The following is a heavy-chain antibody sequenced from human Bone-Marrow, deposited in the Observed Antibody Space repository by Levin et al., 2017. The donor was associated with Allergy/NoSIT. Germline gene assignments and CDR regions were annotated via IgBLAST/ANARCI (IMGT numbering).Heavy chain of an antibody. J-gene: IGHJ6*03. CDR1: GYTFTNFA. V-gene: IGHV1-18*01. CDR2: ISAYNGNT. CDR3: ARGRDYYYYMDV. Sequence: PGESLKISCKASGYTFTNFAIGWVRQAPGQGLEWMGWISAYNGNTIYAQRLQGRVTMTTDTSTTTVYMELRSLRSDDTAVYYCARGRDYYYYMDVWGKGTTVTVSS.